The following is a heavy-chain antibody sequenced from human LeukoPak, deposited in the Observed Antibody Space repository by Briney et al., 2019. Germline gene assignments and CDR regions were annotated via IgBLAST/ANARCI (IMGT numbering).Heavy chain of an antibody. CDR1: GFTFDDYA. D-gene: IGHD2-21*02. CDR3: ARDVLSRVTAGPSEYYYMDV. J-gene: IGHJ6*03. Sequence: GGSLRLSCAASGFTFDDYAMHWVRQAPGKGLEWVSGISWNGGSIGYADSVKGRFTISRDNAKNSLYLQMNSLRAEDTAVYYCARDVLSRVTAGPSEYYYMDVWGKGTTVTISS. CDR2: ISWNGGSI. V-gene: IGHV3-9*01.